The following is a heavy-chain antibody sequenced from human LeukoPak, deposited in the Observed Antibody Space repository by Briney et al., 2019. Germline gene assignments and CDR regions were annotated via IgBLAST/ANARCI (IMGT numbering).Heavy chain of an antibody. D-gene: IGHD3-10*01. J-gene: IGHJ4*02. CDR2: IIPILGIA. CDR3: ARDLELRGA. CDR1: GYTFTSYD. V-gene: IGHV1-69*04. Sequence: SVKVSCKASGYTFTSYDINWVRQAPGQGLEWMGRIIPILGIANYAQKFQGRVTITADTSATTAYMELSSLRSEDTAVYYCARDLELRGAWGQGTLVTVSS.